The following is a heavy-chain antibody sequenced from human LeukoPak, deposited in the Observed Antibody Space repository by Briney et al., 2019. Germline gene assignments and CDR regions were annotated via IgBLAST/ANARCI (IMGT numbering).Heavy chain of an antibody. CDR2: IYYSGST. D-gene: IGHD5-18*01. CDR3: ARGVSRCSYGYYYYYYMDV. J-gene: IGHJ6*03. Sequence: PSETLSLTCTVSGGSISSGDYYWSWIRQPPGKGLEWIGYIYYSGSTYYNPSLKSRVTISVETSKNQFSLKLSSVTAADTAVYYCARGVSRCSYGYYYYYYMDVWGKGTTVTVSS. CDR1: GGSISSGDYY. V-gene: IGHV4-30-4*08.